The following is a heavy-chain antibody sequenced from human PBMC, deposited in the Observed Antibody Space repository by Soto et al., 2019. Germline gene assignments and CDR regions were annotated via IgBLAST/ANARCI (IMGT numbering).Heavy chain of an antibody. D-gene: IGHD3-10*01. CDR3: VRGFTMARGPTGY. CDR2: MNPNSGNT. V-gene: IGHV1-8*01. CDR1: GYTFTRYD. J-gene: IGHJ4*02. Sequence: ASVKVSCKASGYTFTRYDINWVRQATGQGLEWMGWMNPNSGNTGYAQKFQGRVTMTRNTSISTAYMELSSLRSEDTAVYYCVRGFTMARGPTGYWGQGTLVTVSS.